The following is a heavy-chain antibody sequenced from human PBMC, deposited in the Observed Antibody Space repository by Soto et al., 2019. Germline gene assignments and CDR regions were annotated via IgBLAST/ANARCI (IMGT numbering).Heavy chain of an antibody. Sequence: PSETLSLTCTVSGGSISNYYWSWIRQPPGKGLEWIGFIYFSGSTNYNPSLKSRVTISVGTSKNQFSLKLTSVTAADTAVYYCARDQAVAGRVNWFDPWGQGTLVTVS. CDR1: GGSISNYY. D-gene: IGHD6-19*01. CDR3: ARDQAVAGRVNWFDP. J-gene: IGHJ5*02. CDR2: IYFSGST. V-gene: IGHV4-59*01.